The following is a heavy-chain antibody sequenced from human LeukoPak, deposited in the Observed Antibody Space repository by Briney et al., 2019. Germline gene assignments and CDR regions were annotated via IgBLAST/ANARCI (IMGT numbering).Heavy chain of an antibody. D-gene: IGHD6-13*01. V-gene: IGHV3-30*01. CDR3: ARAAVAAAGTSFDY. CDR1: GFTFSSYA. Sequence: PGRSLRLSCAASGFTFSSYAMHWVRQAPGKGLEWVAVISYDGSNKYYADSVKGRFTISRDNSKNTLYLQMNSLRSEDTAVYYCARAAVAAAGTSFDYWGQGTLVTVSS. CDR2: ISYDGSNK. J-gene: IGHJ4*02.